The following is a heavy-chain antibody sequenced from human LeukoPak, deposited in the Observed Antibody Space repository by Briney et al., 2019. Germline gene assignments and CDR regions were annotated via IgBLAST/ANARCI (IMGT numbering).Heavy chain of an antibody. V-gene: IGHV3-23*01. D-gene: IGHD6-13*01. CDR3: ATTRQQLVVARPYYFDY. CDR2: ISGSGGST. J-gene: IGHJ4*02. Sequence: GGSLRLSCAASGFTFSSYAMSWVRQAPGKGLEWISGISGSGGSTYYADSVKGRYTISRDNSKNTLYLQMNSLRAEDTAIYYCATTRQQLVVARPYYFDYWGQGTLVTVSS. CDR1: GFTFSSYA.